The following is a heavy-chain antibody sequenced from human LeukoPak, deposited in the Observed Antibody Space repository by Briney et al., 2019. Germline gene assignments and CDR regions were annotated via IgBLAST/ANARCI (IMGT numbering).Heavy chain of an antibody. V-gene: IGHV3-48*01. Sequence: GGSLRLSCAASGFTFSSYSMNWVRQAPGKGLEWVSYISSRSATIYYADSVKGRFAISRDNAKNSLYLQMNSLRAEDTAVYYCARDPLSSSSFDLWGQGTLVTVSS. CDR2: ISSRSATI. CDR1: GFTFSSYS. CDR3: ARDPLSSSSFDL. D-gene: IGHD6-13*01. J-gene: IGHJ4*02.